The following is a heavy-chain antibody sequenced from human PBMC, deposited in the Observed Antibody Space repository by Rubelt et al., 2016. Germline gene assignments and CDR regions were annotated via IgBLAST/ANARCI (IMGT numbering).Heavy chain of an antibody. CDR3: ARGRGLLDGDYVDY. J-gene: IGHJ4*02. CDR2: INHSGST. CDR1: GGSFSGYY. D-gene: IGHD3/OR15-3a*01. V-gene: IGHV4-34*01. Sequence: QVQLQESGPGLVKPSETLSLTCAVYGGSFSGYYLSWIRQPPGEGLEWIGEINHSGSTNHNSSLKSRVTKSVETSKNKFSLKLGPVTAADTAVYYCARGRGLLDGDYVDYRGQGTLVTVSS.